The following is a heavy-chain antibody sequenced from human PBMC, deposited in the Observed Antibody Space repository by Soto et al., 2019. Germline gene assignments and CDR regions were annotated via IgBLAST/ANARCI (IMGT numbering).Heavy chain of an antibody. Sequence: SETLSRTCCVSGWSLRGGTYSCNWIRQPPGKGLEWIGYIFPSGTTYYNPSPKSRVTISIDVSKNQFSLSLRSLTAADTAVYYCARSREFDYWSQGNLVTGSS. CDR2: IFPSGTT. CDR1: GWSLRGGTYS. J-gene: IGHJ4*02. CDR3: ARSREFDY. V-gene: IGHV4-30-2*01.